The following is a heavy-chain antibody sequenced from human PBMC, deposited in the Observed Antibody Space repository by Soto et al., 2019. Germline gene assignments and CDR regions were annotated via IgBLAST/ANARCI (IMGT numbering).Heavy chain of an antibody. V-gene: IGHV4-34*01. J-gene: IGHJ5*02. Sequence: SETLSLACAVYGGSFSGYYWSWIRQPPGKGLEWIGEINHSGSTNYNPSLKSRVTISVDTSKNQFSLKLSSVTAADTAVYYCARGRTDYDVNWFDPWGQGTLVTVSS. CDR1: GGSFSGYY. CDR2: INHSGST. CDR3: ARGRTDYDVNWFDP. D-gene: IGHD3-22*01.